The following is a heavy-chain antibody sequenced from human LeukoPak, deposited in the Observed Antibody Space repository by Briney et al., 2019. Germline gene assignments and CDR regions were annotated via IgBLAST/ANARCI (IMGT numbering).Heavy chain of an antibody. CDR3: ARVKRRGYLYNNWFDP. J-gene: IGHJ5*02. Sequence: SQTLSLTCTVSGGSISSGSYYWSWIRQPAGKGLEWIGRIYTSGSTNYNPSLKSRVTISVDTSKNQFSLKLSSVTAADTAVYYCARVKRRGYLYNNWFDPWGQGTLVTVSS. D-gene: IGHD5-12*01. V-gene: IGHV4-61*02. CDR2: IYTSGST. CDR1: GGSISSGSYY.